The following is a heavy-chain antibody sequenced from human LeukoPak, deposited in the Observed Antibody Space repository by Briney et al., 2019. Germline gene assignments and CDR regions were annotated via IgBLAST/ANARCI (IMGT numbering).Heavy chain of an antibody. CDR3: ARVADYCSSTSCGMDV. Sequence: GGSLRLSCAASGFTFSDYYMSWIRQAPGKGLEWVSYISSSGSTIYYADSVKGRFTISRGNAKNSLYLQMNSLRAEDTAVYYCARVADYCSSTSCGMDVWGQGTTVTVSS. CDR2: ISSSGSTI. D-gene: IGHD2-2*01. V-gene: IGHV3-11*01. CDR1: GFTFSDYY. J-gene: IGHJ6*02.